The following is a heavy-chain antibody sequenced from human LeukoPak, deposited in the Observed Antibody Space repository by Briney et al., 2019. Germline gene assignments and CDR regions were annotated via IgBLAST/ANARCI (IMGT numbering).Heavy chain of an antibody. CDR1: GGSFSGYY. V-gene: IGHV4-34*01. CDR3: ARGDRLYEYSSGHPNSRHYYDSSGRWGRDAFDI. D-gene: IGHD3-22*01. Sequence: PSETLSLTCAVYGGSFSGYYWSWIRQPPGKGLEWIGEINHSGSTNYNPSLKSRVTISVDTSKNQFSLKLSSVTAADTAVYYCARGDRLYEYSSGHPNSRHYYDSSGRWGRDAFDIWGQGTMVTVSS. CDR2: INHSGST. J-gene: IGHJ3*02.